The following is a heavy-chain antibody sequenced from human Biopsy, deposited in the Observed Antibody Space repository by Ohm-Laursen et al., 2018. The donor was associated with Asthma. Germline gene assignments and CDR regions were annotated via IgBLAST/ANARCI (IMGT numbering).Heavy chain of an antibody. D-gene: IGHD2/OR15-2a*01. Sequence: SVKVSCNASGVALSGYTFEWVRQARGLGLEWVAWIVFASGATNYAQNFQDRLTVTRDMSAGSVSMELRGLSSTDTAVYYCAAGRASLQGESLIWGQGTLVSVSS. CDR1: GVALSGYT. V-gene: IGHV1-58*01. CDR3: AAGRASLQGESLI. CDR2: IVFASGAT. J-gene: IGHJ4*01.